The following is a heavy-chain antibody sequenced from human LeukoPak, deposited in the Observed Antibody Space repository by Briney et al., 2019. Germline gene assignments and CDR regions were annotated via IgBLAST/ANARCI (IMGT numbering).Heavy chain of an antibody. J-gene: IGHJ4*02. D-gene: IGHD6-19*01. CDR3: GGSTGWSGY. CDR1: GFTFSSYW. CDR2: ISSDGST. V-gene: IGHV3-74*01. Sequence: GGSLRLSCAASGFTFSSYWMHWVRQAPGKGLVWVSRISSDGSTVYADFVKGRFTISRDNAKNTLYLQMNSLREEDTAVYYCGGSTGWSGYWGQGTLVTVSS.